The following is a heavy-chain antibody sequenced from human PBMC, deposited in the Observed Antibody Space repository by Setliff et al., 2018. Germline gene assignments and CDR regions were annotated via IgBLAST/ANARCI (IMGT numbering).Heavy chain of an antibody. J-gene: IGHJ4*02. CDR2: IHYRGTT. V-gene: IGHV4-39*01. CDR3: ARTGTYRYFDY. CDR1: GFSISSGTYY. Sequence: SETLSLTCAVSGFSISSGTYYWAWIRQPPGKGLEWIGRIHYRGTTYSNASLASRLTISVDTAKNQFSLKLTSVTAADTAVYYCARTGTYRYFDYWGQGTRVTVS. D-gene: IGHD1-1*01.